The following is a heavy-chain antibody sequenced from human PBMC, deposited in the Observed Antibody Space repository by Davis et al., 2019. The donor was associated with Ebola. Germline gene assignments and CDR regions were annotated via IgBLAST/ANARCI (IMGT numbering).Heavy chain of an antibody. V-gene: IGHV3-7*01. J-gene: IGHJ4*02. CDR1: GFTFSSYW. D-gene: IGHD1-26*01. CDR3: ARYRDVVGAQDY. CDR2: IKQDGSEK. Sequence: GESLKISCAASGFTFSSYWMSWVRQAPGKGLEWVANIKQDGSEKYYVDSVKGRFTISRDNAKNSLYLQMNSLRAEDTAVYYCARYRDVVGAQDYWGQGTLVTVSS.